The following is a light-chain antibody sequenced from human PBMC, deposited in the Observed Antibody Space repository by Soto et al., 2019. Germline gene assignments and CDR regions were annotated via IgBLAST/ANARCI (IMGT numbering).Light chain of an antibody. Sequence: QSALTPPASVSGSPGQSITISCTGTRSDIGVYNYVSWYQQHPGKAPKLIIYEVSNRPSGVSDRFSASKSGNTASLTISGLQTEDEADYYCSSDSSTSALGVFGGGTKLTVL. CDR1: RSDIGVYNY. CDR2: EVS. J-gene: IGLJ3*02. CDR3: SSDSSTSALGV. V-gene: IGLV2-14*01.